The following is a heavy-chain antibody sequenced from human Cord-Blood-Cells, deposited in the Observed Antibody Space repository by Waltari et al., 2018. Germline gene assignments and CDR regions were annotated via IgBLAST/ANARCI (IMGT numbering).Heavy chain of an antibody. Sequence: QVQLQESGPGLVKPSQTLSLTCTVSGGSISSGSYYWSWIRQPAGKGLEWIGYIYTSGRTNHNPTLKSRGTISVDTSKNQCSLKLSSVTAADTAVYYCARAPHTYYDFWSGYYPFTFDYWGQGTLVTVSS. CDR1: GGSISSGSYY. J-gene: IGHJ4*02. CDR3: ARAPHTYYDFWSGYYPFTFDY. V-gene: IGHV4-61*09. CDR2: IYTSGRT. D-gene: IGHD3-3*01.